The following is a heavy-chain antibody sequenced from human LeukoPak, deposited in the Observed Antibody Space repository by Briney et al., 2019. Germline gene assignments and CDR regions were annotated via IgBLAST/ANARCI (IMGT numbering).Heavy chain of an antibody. CDR1: GFTFSNYY. CDR2: ISSSSTYI. CDR3: ARESGSYGGAFDI. V-gene: IGHV3-11*06. D-gene: IGHD1-26*01. J-gene: IGHJ3*02. Sequence: GGSLRLSCAASGFTFSNYYMSWIRQAPGKGLEWVSSISSSSTYIYYADSVKGRFTISRDNAKNSLYLQMNSLRAEDTAVYYCARESGSYGGAFDIWGQGTMVTVSS.